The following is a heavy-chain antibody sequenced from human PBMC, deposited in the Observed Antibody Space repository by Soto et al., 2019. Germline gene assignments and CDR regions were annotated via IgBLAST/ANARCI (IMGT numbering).Heavy chain of an antibody. CDR2: ISGSGGST. D-gene: IGHD3-22*01. J-gene: IGHJ4*01. CDR1: GFTFSTYA. V-gene: IGHV3-23*01. CDR3: AKGVHKMSWLPNNHFDY. Sequence: PGGSLRLSCAASGFTFSTYAMSWVRQAPGKGLEWVSAISGSGGSTYYADSVKGRFTISRDNSKNTLYLQMNSLRAEDTAVYYCAKGVHKMSWLPNNHFDYWARNPGHRLL.